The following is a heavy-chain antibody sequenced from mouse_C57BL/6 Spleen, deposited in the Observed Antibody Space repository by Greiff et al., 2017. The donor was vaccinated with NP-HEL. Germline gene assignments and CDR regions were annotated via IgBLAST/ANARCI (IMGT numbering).Heavy chain of an antibody. V-gene: IGHV1-15*01. D-gene: IGHD2-12*01. CDR1: GYTFTDYE. CDR3: TRCYDGYWYFDV. CDR2: IDPETGGT. Sequence: QVQLQQSGAELVRPGASVTLSCKASGYTFTDYEMHWVKQTPVHGLEWIGAIDPETGGTAYNQKFKGKAILTADKSYSTAYIELRSLTSEDSAVYYCTRCYDGYWYFDVWGTGTTVTVSS. J-gene: IGHJ1*03.